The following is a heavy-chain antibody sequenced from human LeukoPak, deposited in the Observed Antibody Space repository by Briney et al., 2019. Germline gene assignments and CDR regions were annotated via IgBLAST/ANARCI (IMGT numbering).Heavy chain of an antibody. Sequence: ASVKVSCKASGHSFTTYDIHWVRQAPGRGPEWMGWVNPNSGDTGSPQNFQGRVTITRNSSINTAYMELSSLTSEDTAVYYCAKSHDYSNYIFEFWGQGTLVTVSS. CDR1: GHSFTTYD. V-gene: IGHV1-8*03. D-gene: IGHD4-11*01. CDR3: AKSHDYSNYIFEF. CDR2: VNPNSGDT. J-gene: IGHJ4*02.